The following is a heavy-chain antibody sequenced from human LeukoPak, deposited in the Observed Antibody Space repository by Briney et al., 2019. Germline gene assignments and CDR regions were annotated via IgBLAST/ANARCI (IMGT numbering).Heavy chain of an antibody. J-gene: IGHJ4*02. CDR1: GFTFTNYW. CDR3: ARVGSSWDILDY. Sequence: GGSLRLSCTASGFTFTNYWMSWDRQAPGKGLEWVANIKEDETEIRYLDSVKGRFTISRDNAKNSLYLQMDSLRAKDTAVYYCARVGSSWDILDYWGQGTLVTVSS. D-gene: IGHD6-13*01. CDR2: IKEDETEI. V-gene: IGHV3-7*01.